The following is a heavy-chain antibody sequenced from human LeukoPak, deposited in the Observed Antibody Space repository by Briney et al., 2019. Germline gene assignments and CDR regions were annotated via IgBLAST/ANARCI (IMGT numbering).Heavy chain of an antibody. CDR1: GGSISSSDYY. D-gene: IGHD1-1*01. CDR3: ARRRWASSNVDY. V-gene: IGHV4-39*01. J-gene: IGHJ4*02. Sequence: SETLSLTCTVSGGSISSSDYYWGWIRQPPGKGLEWVGCIYYSGSTYYSPSLKSRVTISIDTSKNQFSLKVNSVTAADTAVYYCARRRWASSNVDYWGQGTLVAVSS. CDR2: IYYSGST.